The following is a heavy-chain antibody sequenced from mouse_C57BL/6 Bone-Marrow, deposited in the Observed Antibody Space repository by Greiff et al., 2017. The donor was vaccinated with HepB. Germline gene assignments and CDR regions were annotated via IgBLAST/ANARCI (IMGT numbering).Heavy chain of an antibody. Sequence: QLQQPGAELVRPGSSVKLSCKASGYTFTSYWMDWVKQRPGQGLEWIGNIYPSDSETHYNQKFKDKATLTVDKSSSTAYMQLSSLTSEDSAVYYCARWGNYGMDYWGQGTSVTVSS. CDR3: ARWGNYGMDY. CDR2: IYPSDSET. V-gene: IGHV1-61*01. J-gene: IGHJ4*01. D-gene: IGHD2-1*01. CDR1: GYTFTSYW.